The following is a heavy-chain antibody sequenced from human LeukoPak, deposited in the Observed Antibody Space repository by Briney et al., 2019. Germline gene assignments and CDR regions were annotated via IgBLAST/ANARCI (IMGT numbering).Heavy chain of an antibody. CDR1: GFTFSTSW. Sequence: GGSLRLSCAASGFTFSTSWMNWVRRAPGKGLEWVALIKQHGSEIYHADSVKGRFPISRDDAANSLYLQMYSLRVEDTAVYYCATDRGAYWGQGTLVTVSS. CDR2: IKQHGSEI. CDR3: ATDRGAY. V-gene: IGHV3-7*01. D-gene: IGHD3-10*01. J-gene: IGHJ4*02.